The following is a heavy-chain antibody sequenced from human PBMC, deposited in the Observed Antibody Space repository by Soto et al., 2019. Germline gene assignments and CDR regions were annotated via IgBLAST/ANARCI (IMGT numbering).Heavy chain of an antibody. CDR1: GFTFSSYA. CDR3: SKVVGVVAVVVASESGFDY. J-gene: IGHJ4*02. D-gene: IGHD2-15*01. Sequence: PGGSLRLSCAASGFTFSSYAMSWVRQAPGKGLEWVSAISGSGGSTYYADSVKGRFTISRDNSKNTLYLQMNSLRAEDTAVYYSSKVVGVVAVVVASESGFDYWGQGTLVTVSS. V-gene: IGHV3-23*01. CDR2: ISGSGGST.